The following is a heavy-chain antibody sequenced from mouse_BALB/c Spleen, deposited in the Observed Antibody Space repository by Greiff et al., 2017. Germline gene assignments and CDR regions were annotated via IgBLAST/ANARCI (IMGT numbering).Heavy chain of an antibody. D-gene: IGHD1-2*01. CDR3: AREITTATGIAY. V-gene: IGHV14-1*02. J-gene: IGHJ3*01. Sequence: VQLQQSGAELVRPGASVKLSCTASGFNFKDYYMHWVKQRPEQGLEWIGWIDPENGNTIYDPKFQGKASITADTSSNTAYLQLSSLTSEDTAFYYGAREITTATGIAYWGQGTLVTVSA. CDR1: GFNFKDYY. CDR2: IDPENGNT.